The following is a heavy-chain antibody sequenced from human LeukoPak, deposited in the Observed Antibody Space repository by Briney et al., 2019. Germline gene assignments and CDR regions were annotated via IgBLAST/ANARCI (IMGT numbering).Heavy chain of an antibody. CDR3: ASPVITFGGVID. D-gene: IGHD3-16*01. Sequence: PGGSLRLSCAASGFTVSSNYMSWVRQAPGKGLEWVSVIYSGGSTYYADSVKSRFTISRDNSKNTLYLQMNSLRAEDTAVYYCASPVITFGGVIDWGQGTLVTVSS. V-gene: IGHV3-66*01. CDR2: IYSGGST. J-gene: IGHJ4*02. CDR1: GFTVSSNY.